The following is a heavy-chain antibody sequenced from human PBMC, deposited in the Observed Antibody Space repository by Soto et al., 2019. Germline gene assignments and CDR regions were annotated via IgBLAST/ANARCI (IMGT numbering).Heavy chain of an antibody. D-gene: IGHD1-1*01. J-gene: IGHJ4*02. V-gene: IGHV1-69*01. Sequence: QVQLVQSGAEVKKPGSSVKVSCKTSGGTFSSYAISWVRQAPGQGLEWMGGIIPIFVTPNYAQKFQGRVTITADESTSTGYMELSSLRSDDTAMYYCALSVRRNDDWYDIAYWGQGTLVTVSS. CDR3: ALSVRRNDDWYDIAY. CDR2: IIPIFVTP. CDR1: GGTFSSYA.